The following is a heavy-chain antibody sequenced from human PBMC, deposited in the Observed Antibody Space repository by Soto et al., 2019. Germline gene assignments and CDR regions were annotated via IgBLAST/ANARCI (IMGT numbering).Heavy chain of an antibody. CDR3: ARGDYYYYGMDV. V-gene: IGHV4-34*01. J-gene: IGHJ6*02. CDR1: GGSFSGYY. CDR2: INHSGST. Sequence: PSETLSLTCAVYGGSFSGYYWSWIRQPPGKGLEWIGEINHSGSTNYNPSLKSRVTISVDTSKNQFSLKLSSVTAADTAVYYCARGDYYYYGMDVWGQGTTVTV.